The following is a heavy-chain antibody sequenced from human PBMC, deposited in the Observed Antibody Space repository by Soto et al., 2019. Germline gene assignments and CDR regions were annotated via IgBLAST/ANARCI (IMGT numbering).Heavy chain of an antibody. V-gene: IGHV3-33*01. D-gene: IGHD2-15*01. CDR2: IWYGGSNK. CDR1: GFTFSSYG. J-gene: IGHJ6*03. Sequence: GGSLRLSCAASGFTFSSYGMHWVRQAPGKGLEWVAVIWYGGSNKYYADSVKGRFTISRDNSKNTLYLQMNSLRAEDTAVYYCAREAAKVNYYYYYYMDVWGKGTTVTVSS. CDR3: AREAAKVNYYYYYYMDV.